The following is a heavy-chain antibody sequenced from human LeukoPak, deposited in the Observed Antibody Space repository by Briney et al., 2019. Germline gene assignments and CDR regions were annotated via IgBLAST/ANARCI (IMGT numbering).Heavy chain of an antibody. CDR3: ARDLRIVVVTAIPDAFDI. D-gene: IGHD2-21*02. V-gene: IGHV4-34*01. CDR1: GGSFSGYY. J-gene: IGHJ3*02. Sequence: PSETLSLTCAVYGGSFSGYYWSWIRQPPGKGLEWIGSIYYSGSTYYNPSLKSRVTISVDTSKNQFSLKLSSVTAADTAVYYCARDLRIVVVTAIPDAFDIWGQGTMVTVSS. CDR2: IYYSGST.